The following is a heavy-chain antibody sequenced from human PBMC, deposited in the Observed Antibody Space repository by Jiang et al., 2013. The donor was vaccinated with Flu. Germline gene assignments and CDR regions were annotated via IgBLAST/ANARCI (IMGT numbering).Heavy chain of an antibody. J-gene: IGHJ6*04. Sequence: ASGYTFTSYYMHWVRQAPGQGLEWMGIINPSGGSTSYAQKFQGRVTMTRDTSTSTVYMELSSLRSEDTAVYYCARNIVVVPAAPQPYGMDVWGKGTTVTVSS. D-gene: IGHD2-2*01. V-gene: IGHV1-46*01. CDR2: INPSGGST. CDR1: GYTFTSYY. CDR3: ARNIVVVPAAPQPYGMDV.